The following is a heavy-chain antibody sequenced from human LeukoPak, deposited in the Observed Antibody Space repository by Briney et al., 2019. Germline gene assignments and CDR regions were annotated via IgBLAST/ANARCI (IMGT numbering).Heavy chain of an antibody. CDR3: ARVKGQQHPFNWFDP. CDR1: GFNFKNNY. Sequence: GGSLRLSCAASGFNFKNNYMSWVRQAPGKGLEWVSIIYRGDGTYYADSVKGRFTISRDNSKNTLYLQMNSLRAEDTAVYYCARVKGQQHPFNWFDPWGQGTLVTVSS. V-gene: IGHV3-53*01. CDR2: IYRGDGT. D-gene: IGHD6-13*01. J-gene: IGHJ5*02.